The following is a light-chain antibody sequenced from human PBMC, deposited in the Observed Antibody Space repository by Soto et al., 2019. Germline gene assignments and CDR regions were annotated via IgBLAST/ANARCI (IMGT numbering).Light chain of an antibody. CDR2: EVS. CDR1: SSDVGGYNY. V-gene: IGLV2-14*01. Sequence: QSALTQPDSVSGSPGQSITISCTGTSSDVGGYNYVSWYQQHPGKAPKLMIYEVSNRPSGVSNRFSGSKSGNTASLTISGRQAEDEADYYCSSYTSSSTLVFGGGTKLTVL. CDR3: SSYTSSSTLV. J-gene: IGLJ2*01.